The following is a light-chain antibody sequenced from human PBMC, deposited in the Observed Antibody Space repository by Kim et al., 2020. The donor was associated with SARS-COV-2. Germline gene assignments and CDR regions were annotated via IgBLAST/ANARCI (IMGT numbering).Light chain of an antibody. CDR2: DVS. J-gene: IGLJ1*01. V-gene: IGLV2-11*01. CDR3: CSYVGSYV. CDR1: SSDGGGYNY. Sequence: SPGQSVTISCTGTSSDGGGYNYVSWYQQHPGKAPKLMIYDVSKRPSGVPDRFSGSKSGNTASLTISGLQAEDEADYYCCSYVGSYVFGTGTKVTVL.